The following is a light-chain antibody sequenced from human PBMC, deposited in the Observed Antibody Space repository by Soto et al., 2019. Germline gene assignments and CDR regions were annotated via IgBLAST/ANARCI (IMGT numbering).Light chain of an antibody. J-gene: IGLJ1*01. CDR2: DDR. CDR1: NIGSRS. Sequence: ELTQPPSVSVAPGQTASISCGGNNIGSRSVHWYQQKPGQAPVLVVYDDRDRPSGIPERFAGSNSGNTATLTISRVEAGDEADYYCQVWDSTSDHYVFGTGTKGTVL. CDR3: QVWDSTSDHYV. V-gene: IGLV3-21*02.